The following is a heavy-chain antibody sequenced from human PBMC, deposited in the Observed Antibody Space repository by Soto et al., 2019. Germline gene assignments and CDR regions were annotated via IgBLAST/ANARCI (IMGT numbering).Heavy chain of an antibody. CDR1: GGSIISYY. V-gene: IGHV4-59*01. CDR3: AKGGTTFGY. J-gene: IGHJ4*02. D-gene: IGHD1-7*01. CDR2: IYYSGST. Sequence: SVTLCLTWTVSGGSIISYYWSCIRKPPGKGLEWIGYIYYSGSTNYNPSLKSRVTISVDTSKNQFSLKLSSVTAADTAVDDCAKGGTTFGYWGQGTLVTVSS.